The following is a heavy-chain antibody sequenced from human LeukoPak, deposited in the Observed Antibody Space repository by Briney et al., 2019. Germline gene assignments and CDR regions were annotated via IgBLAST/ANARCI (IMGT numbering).Heavy chain of an antibody. J-gene: IGHJ4*02. CDR3: ARDSFGDFFDY. D-gene: IGHD3-10*01. V-gene: IGHV4-39*07. Sequence: SETLSLTCTVSGGSISSSSYYWGWIRQPPGKGLEWIGSTYYSGSTYYNPSLKSRVTISVDTSKNQFSLKLSSVTAADTAVYYCARDSFGDFFDYWGQGTLVTVSS. CDR1: GGSISSSSYY. CDR2: TYYSGST.